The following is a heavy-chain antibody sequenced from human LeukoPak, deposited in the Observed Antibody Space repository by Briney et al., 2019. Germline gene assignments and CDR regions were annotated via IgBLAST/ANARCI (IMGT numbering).Heavy chain of an antibody. CDR2: MNPNSGNT. CDR1: GGTFTSYG. V-gene: IGHV1-8*03. J-gene: IGHJ4*02. CDR3: ARGNGVLRYFDWLLDY. D-gene: IGHD3-9*01. Sequence: ASVKVSCKASGGTFTSYGISWVRQAPGQGLEWMGWMNPNSGNTGYAQKFQGRVTITRNTSISTAYMELSSLRSEDTAVYYCARGNGVLRYFDWLLDYWGQGTLVTVSS.